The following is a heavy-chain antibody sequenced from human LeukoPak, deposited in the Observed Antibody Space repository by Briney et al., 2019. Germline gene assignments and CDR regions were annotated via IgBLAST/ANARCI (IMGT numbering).Heavy chain of an antibody. CDR1: GFTFSNAW. CDR3: ASWGIDYRGKFGFDP. J-gene: IGHJ5*02. D-gene: IGHD3-16*01. CDR2: IKSKTDGGTT. V-gene: IGHV3-15*01. Sequence: GGSLRLSCAASGFTFSNAWMSWVRQAPGKGLGWVDRIKSKTDGGTTDYAAPVKGRFTISRDNSKNTLYLQMNSLRADDTAVYYCASWGIDYRGKFGFDPWGQGTLVTVSS.